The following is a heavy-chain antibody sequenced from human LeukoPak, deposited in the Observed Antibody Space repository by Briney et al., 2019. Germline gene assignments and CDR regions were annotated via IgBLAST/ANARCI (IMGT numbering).Heavy chain of an antibody. J-gene: IGHJ5*02. CDR1: GGSISSSSYC. CDR3: AKFSSGWYGDNWFDP. CDR2: IYYSGST. Sequence: SETLSLTCTVSGGSISSSSYCWGWIRQPPGKGLAWIGSIYYSGSTYYNPSLKSRVTISVDTSKNQFSLKLSSVTAADTAVYYCAKFSSGWYGDNWFDPWGQGTLVTVSS. V-gene: IGHV4-39*07. D-gene: IGHD6-19*01.